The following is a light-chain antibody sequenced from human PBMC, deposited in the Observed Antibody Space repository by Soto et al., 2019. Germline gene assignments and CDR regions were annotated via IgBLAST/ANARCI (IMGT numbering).Light chain of an antibody. J-gene: IGKJ2*01. CDR3: QQRANWPYT. Sequence: ETVLTQSPATLSLSPGERATLSCRASQPISSSLAWYQKTPGQPPRLIIYKTSNRATGIPDRFSGGGSGTDFALSISSLEPEDFAVYYCQQRANWPYTFGQGTKLEI. V-gene: IGKV3-11*01. CDR2: KTS. CDR1: QPISSS.